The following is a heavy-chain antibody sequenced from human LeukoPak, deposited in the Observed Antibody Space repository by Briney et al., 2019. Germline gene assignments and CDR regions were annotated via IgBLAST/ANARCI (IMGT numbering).Heavy chain of an antibody. CDR1: RFQFSSYA. Sequence: GGSLRLSCVASRFQFSSYAMSWVRQAPGKGLEWVSVISGSGGSTYYADSVKGRFTISRDNSKNTLYLQMNSLRAEDTAVYYCGKNRYSGSLSPFDIWGQGTMVTVSS. J-gene: IGHJ3*02. V-gene: IGHV3-23*01. CDR3: GKNRYSGSLSPFDI. CDR2: ISGSGGST. D-gene: IGHD1-26*01.